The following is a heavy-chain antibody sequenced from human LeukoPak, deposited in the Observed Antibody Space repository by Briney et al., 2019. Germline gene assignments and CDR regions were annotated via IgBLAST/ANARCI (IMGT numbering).Heavy chain of an antibody. Sequence: SETMSLTCTVSRGSISSSSYYWGWIRQPPGKRLEWIGSFYYIGGTYYNPSLEGRVTISADSSKNQFSLKLTSVTAADTALYYCARILTTFDSWGQGTLVTVSS. D-gene: IGHD4-11*01. CDR3: ARILTTFDS. J-gene: IGHJ4*02. V-gene: IGHV4-39*01. CDR2: FYYIGGT. CDR1: RGSISSSSYY.